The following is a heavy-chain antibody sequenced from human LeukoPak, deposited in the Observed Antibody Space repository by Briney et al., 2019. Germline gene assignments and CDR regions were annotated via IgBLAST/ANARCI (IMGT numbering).Heavy chain of an antibody. CDR2: NNPNSGGT. D-gene: IGHD2-2*02. CDR3: ARVGLGYCSSTGCYIFDY. V-gene: IGHV1-2*02. CDR1: GYTFTGYY. J-gene: IGHJ4*02. Sequence: ASVKVSCKASGYTFTGYYMHWVRQAPGQGLEWMGWNNPNSGGTNYAQKFQGRVTMTRDTSISTAYMELSRLRSDDTAVYYCARVGLGYCSSTGCYIFDYWGQGTLVTVSS.